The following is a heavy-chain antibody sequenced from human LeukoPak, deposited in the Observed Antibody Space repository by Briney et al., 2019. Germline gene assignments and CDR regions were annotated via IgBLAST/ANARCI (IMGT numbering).Heavy chain of an antibody. CDR3: ARGAMIPQYFHY. J-gene: IGHJ1*01. V-gene: IGHV1-18*01. CDR2: ISADNGNT. D-gene: IGHD3-16*01. CDR1: GYTFSSYA. Sequence: ASVKVSCKASGYTFSSYAISWVRQDPGQGLEWMGWISADNGNTNYAQKLRGRVTMTTDTSTSTAYMELRSLRSDDTALYYCARGAMIPQYFHYWGQGTLVTVSS.